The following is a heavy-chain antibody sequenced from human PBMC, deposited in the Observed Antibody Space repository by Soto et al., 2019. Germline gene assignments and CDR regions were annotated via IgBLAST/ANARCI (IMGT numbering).Heavy chain of an antibody. Sequence: PGGSLRLSCAASGFTFSSYAMSWVRQAPGKGLEWVSAISGSGGSTYYADSVKGRFTISRDNSKNTLYLQMNSLRAEDTAVYYCATNQAGYSGYDLPFDYWGQGTLVTVSS. CDR2: ISGSGGST. V-gene: IGHV3-23*01. CDR1: GFTFSSYA. CDR3: ATNQAGYSGYDLPFDY. D-gene: IGHD5-12*01. J-gene: IGHJ4*02.